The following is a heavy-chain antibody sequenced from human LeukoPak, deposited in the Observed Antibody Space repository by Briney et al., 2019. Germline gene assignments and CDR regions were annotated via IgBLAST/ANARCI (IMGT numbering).Heavy chain of an antibody. J-gene: IGHJ4*02. V-gene: IGHV3-33*01. D-gene: IGHD5-12*01. Sequence: GGSLRLSCAASGFTFSSYGMYWVRQAPGKGLEWVAIIWYDGSNIYYADSVKGRFTISRDNAKNSLYLQMNSLRAEDTAVYYCARELYSGYGRFDYWGQGTLVTVSS. CDR1: GFTFSSYG. CDR3: ARELYSGYGRFDY. CDR2: IWYDGSNI.